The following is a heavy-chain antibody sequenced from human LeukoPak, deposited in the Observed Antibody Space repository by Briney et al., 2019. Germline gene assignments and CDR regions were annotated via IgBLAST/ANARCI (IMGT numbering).Heavy chain of an antibody. V-gene: IGHV4-31*11. Sequence: SETLSLTCAVNGGSFSGYFWSWIRQHPGKGLEWIGYISYSGTTYYNPSLKSRITISLDTSKNQFSLELSSVTAADTAVYYCARAAWRGTNSRDAFDIWGLGTVVTVSS. CDR3: ARAAWRGTNSRDAFDI. J-gene: IGHJ3*02. CDR2: ISYSGTT. D-gene: IGHD4/OR15-4a*01. CDR1: GGSFSGYF.